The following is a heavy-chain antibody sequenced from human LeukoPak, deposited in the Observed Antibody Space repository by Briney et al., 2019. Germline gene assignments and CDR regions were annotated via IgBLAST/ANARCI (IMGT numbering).Heavy chain of an antibody. CDR3: ARGWYGPDS. CDR1: GFTFSSHS. J-gene: IGHJ5*01. CDR2: ISRDGTST. V-gene: IGHV3-74*01. Sequence: GSLRLSCAASGFTFSSHSMHWVRQAPGKGLVWVSGISRDGTSTNYADAVKGRFTISRGNAKNTLYLQMNSLRVEDTAVYSCARGWYGPDSCGQGTLVTVSS. D-gene: IGHD2-15*01.